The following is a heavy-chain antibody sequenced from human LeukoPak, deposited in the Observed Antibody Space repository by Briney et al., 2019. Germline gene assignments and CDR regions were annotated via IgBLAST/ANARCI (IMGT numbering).Heavy chain of an antibody. CDR2: IYSGGST. CDR3: AGGEGYSYGQGFVDY. CDR1: GFTVSHNY. Sequence: GGSLRLSCAVSGFTVSHNYMSWVRQAPGKGLEWVSIIYSGGSTYYADSVKGRFTISRDNSKNTLYLYMNSLRAEDTAVYYCAGGEGYSYGQGFVDYWGQGTLVTVSS. J-gene: IGHJ4*02. V-gene: IGHV3-53*01. D-gene: IGHD5-18*01.